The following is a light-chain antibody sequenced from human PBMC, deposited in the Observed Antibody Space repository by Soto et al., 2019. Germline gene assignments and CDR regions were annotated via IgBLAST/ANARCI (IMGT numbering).Light chain of an antibody. CDR2: DAS. Sequence: DLQMTQSPSSLSASVGVRVTITCQASQDISNDLNWYQQKPGTAPKLLIYDASNLETGVPSRFSGSRSGTDFTFTISSLQPEDIATYYCKQYDNLPSFTFGPGTKVDIK. CDR3: KQYDNLPSFT. V-gene: IGKV1-33*01. J-gene: IGKJ3*01. CDR1: QDISND.